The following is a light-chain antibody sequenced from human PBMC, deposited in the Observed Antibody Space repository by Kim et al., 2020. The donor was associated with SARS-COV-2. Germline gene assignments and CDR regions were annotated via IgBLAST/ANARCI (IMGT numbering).Light chain of an antibody. V-gene: IGLV3-19*01. CDR1: SLSSYC. J-gene: IGLJ2*01. Sequence: SSELTQDPAVSVALGQTVRITCQGDSLSSYCATWYQQKPVQAPIVVIYGKNNRPSGFPDRFSGSSSGITPSLTITGTQSGDEADYYCNSPYSNDNVVFGG. CDR2: GKN. CDR3: NSPYSNDNVV.